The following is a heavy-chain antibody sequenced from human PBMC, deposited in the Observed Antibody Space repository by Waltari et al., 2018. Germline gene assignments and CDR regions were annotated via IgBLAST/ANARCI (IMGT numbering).Heavy chain of an antibody. CDR3: ASGGGYTNGWDY. CDR1: GDSLSSRNYF. CDR2: IYYPGKT. Sequence: QPLLQESGPGLVKPSETLSLTCSVSGDSLSSRNYFWVWIRQPPGKGLQWIGSIYYPGKTYYSPTLKSRLTRSLDTSKNQVSMKLRSVTAADTAVYFCASGGGYTNGWDYWGQGTPVTVSS. J-gene: IGHJ4*02. D-gene: IGHD2-8*01. V-gene: IGHV4-39*07.